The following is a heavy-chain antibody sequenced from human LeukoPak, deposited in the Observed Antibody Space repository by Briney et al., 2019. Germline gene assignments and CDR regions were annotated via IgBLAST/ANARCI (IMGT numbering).Heavy chain of an antibody. Sequence: GASVKVSCKASGYTFTDYYMHWVRQAPGQGLEWMGRINPNSGGSNYAQEFQGRVTMTRDTSISTAYMELTSLRSDDTAVYYCASGTTERIDYWGQGTLVTVSS. D-gene: IGHD1-1*01. J-gene: IGHJ4*02. CDR2: INPNSGGS. CDR1: GYTFTDYY. V-gene: IGHV1-2*06. CDR3: ASGTTERIDY.